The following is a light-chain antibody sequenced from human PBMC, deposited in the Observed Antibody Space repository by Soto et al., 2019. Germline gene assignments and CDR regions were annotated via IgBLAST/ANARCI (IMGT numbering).Light chain of an antibody. J-gene: IGKJ1*01. CDR3: QQFGCSPRT. Sequence: VLTQSPGTLSLSPGERATLSCRASQSVSSTYLAWYQQKPGQAPRLLIYGASSRATGIPDRFSGSGSGTDLTLTLSRLEPEDFAVYYCQQFGCSPRTFGQGTKVEI. CDR2: GAS. CDR1: QSVSSTY. V-gene: IGKV3-20*01.